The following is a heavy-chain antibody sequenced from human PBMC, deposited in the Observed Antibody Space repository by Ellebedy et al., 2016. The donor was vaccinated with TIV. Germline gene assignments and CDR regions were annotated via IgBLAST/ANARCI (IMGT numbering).Heavy chain of an antibody. V-gene: IGHV3-7*01. CDR3: ATDGSYGDYLSPAHASVM. J-gene: IGHJ3*02. CDR2: INQVESEK. Sequence: GGSLRLSCVASGFSFRSYWMTWVRQAPGKGLEWVANINQVESEKHYVDAVKGRFTISRDNAKNSLFLQMNSLGVEDTAVYYCATDGSYGDYLSPAHASVMWGQGTLVSVSS. D-gene: IGHD4-17*01. CDR1: GFSFRSYW.